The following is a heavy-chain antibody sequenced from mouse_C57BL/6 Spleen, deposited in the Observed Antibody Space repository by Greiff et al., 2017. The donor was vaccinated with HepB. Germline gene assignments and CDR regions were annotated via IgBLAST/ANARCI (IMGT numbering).Heavy chain of an antibody. Sequence: QVQLQQPGAELVKPGASVKLSCKASGYTFTSYWMHWVKQRPGQGLEWIGMIHPNSGSTNYNEKFKSKATLTVDKSSSTAYMQLSSLTSEDSAVYYCVTTVGARSMDYWGQGTSVTVSS. CDR2: IHPNSGST. CDR1: GYTFTSYW. V-gene: IGHV1-64*01. D-gene: IGHD1-1*01. J-gene: IGHJ4*01. CDR3: VTTVGARSMDY.